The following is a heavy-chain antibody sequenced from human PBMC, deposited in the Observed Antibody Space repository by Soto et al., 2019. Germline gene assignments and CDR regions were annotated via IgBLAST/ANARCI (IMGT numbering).Heavy chain of an antibody. V-gene: IGHV3-33*01. CDR1: GFIFSNFG. Sequence: HPGGSLRLSCAASGFIFSNFGMHWFRQAPGKGLEWVAGVWYDGSNGVSADSVKGRFTTSRHNSKNTLYLQMTSLRAEDTAVYYCARDPRTARASAMDVWGQGTTVTVSS. J-gene: IGHJ6*02. CDR3: ARDPRTARASAMDV. CDR2: VWYDGSNG. D-gene: IGHD6-6*01.